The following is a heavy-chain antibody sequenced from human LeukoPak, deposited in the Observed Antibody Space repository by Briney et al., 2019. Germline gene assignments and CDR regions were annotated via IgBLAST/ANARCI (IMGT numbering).Heavy chain of an antibody. Sequence: PGGSLRLSCAASGCSFTNYALHWVRQAPGKGLEWVAVVSNDGSNKYYADSVKGRFTISRDNSKNTLYLQLNSLRAEDTAVYYCAKPYDTTGLFYAFDAWGRGTVVTVSS. CDR2: VSNDGSNK. V-gene: IGHV3-30-3*01. J-gene: IGHJ3*01. CDR3: AKPYDTTGLFYAFDA. D-gene: IGHD2-8*02. CDR1: GCSFTNYA.